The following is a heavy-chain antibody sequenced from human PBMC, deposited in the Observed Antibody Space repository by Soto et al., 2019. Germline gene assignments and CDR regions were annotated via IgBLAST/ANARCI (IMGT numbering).Heavy chain of an antibody. J-gene: IGHJ6*02. Sequence: GGSLRLSCAASGFTFSNAWMNWVRQAPGKGLEWVGRIKSKTDGGTTNYAAPVKGRFTISRDDSKNTLYLQMNSLKTEDTAVYYCTTSGSSWSAYYYYGMDVWGQGTTVTVSS. CDR1: GFTFSNAW. CDR2: IKSKTDGGTT. V-gene: IGHV3-15*07. CDR3: TTSGSSWSAYYYYGMDV. D-gene: IGHD6-13*01.